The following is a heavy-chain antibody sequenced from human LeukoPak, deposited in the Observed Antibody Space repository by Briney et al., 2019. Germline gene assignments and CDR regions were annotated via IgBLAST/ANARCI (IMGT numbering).Heavy chain of an antibody. CDR3: ARYSGSYYRYFDY. Sequence: SETLPLTCTVSGGSISSYYWSWIRQPPGKGLEWIGYIYYSGSTNYNPSLKSRVTISVDTSKNQFSLKLSSVTAADTAVYYCARYSGSYYRYFDYWGQGTLVTVSS. J-gene: IGHJ4*02. V-gene: IGHV4-59*08. CDR2: IYYSGST. D-gene: IGHD1-26*01. CDR1: GGSISSYY.